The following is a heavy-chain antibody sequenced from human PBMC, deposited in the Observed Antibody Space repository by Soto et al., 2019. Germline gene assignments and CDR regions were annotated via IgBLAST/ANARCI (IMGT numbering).Heavy chain of an antibody. J-gene: IGHJ3*02. CDR3: VSCTVVTLQWAFDI. V-gene: IGHV3-7*03. CDR1: GFTFSSYW. CDR2: IKQDGSEK. D-gene: IGHD2-21*02. Sequence: EVQLVESGGGLVQPGGSLRLSCAASGFTFSSYWMSWVRQAPGKGLEWVANIKQDGSEKYYVDSVKGRFTISRDNAKNSLYLQMNSLRAEDTAVYYCVSCTVVTLQWAFDIWGQGTMVTVSS.